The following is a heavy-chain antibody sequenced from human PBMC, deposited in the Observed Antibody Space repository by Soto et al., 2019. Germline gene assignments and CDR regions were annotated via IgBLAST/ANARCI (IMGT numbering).Heavy chain of an antibody. Sequence: PGGSLRLSCAASGFTFSSYAMHWVRQAPGKGLEWVAVISYDGSNKYYADSVKGRFTISRDNSKNTLYLQMSSLRAEDTAVYYCARGPFGGIPLPRVHSNNMDVWGQGTTVTVSS. CDR3: ARGPFGGIPLPRVHSNNMDV. J-gene: IGHJ6*02. CDR1: GFTFSSYA. D-gene: IGHD3-16*01. V-gene: IGHV3-30-3*01. CDR2: ISYDGSNK.